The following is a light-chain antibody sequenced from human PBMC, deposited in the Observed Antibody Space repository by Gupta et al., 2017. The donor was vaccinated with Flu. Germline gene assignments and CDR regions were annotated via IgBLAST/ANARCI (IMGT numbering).Light chain of an antibody. CDR3: QQYNNWRPWT. Sequence: EIVMTQSPATLSVSPGERATLSCRASQSVSSNLAWYQQKPGQAPRLLIYGASTRDTGIPARFSGSGSGTEFTLTISSRQSEDFAVYYCQQYNNWRPWTFGQGTKVEI. J-gene: IGKJ1*01. CDR2: GAS. CDR1: QSVSSN. V-gene: IGKV3-15*01.